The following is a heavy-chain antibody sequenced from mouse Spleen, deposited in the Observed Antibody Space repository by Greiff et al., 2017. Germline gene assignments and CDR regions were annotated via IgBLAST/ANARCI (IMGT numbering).Heavy chain of an antibody. CDR1: GYTFTSYG. V-gene: IGHV1-81*01. CDR2: IYPRSGNT. CDR3: ARKGDYYAMDY. J-gene: IGHJ4*01. Sequence: VQLVESGAELARPGASVKLSCKASGYTFTSYGISWVKQRTGQGLEWIGEIYPRSGNTYYNEKFKGKATLTADKSSSTAYMELRSLTSEDSAVYFCARKGDYYAMDYWGQGTSVTVSS.